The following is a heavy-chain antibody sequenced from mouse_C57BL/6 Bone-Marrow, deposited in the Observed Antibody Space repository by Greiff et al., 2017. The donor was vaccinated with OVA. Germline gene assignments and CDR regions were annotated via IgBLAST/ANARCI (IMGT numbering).Heavy chain of an antibody. V-gene: IGHV1-50*01. CDR2: IDPSDSYS. J-gene: IGHJ2*01. CDR1: GYTFTSYW. CDR3: ARSPHYFDD. Sequence: QVQLQQPGAELVKPGASVKLSCKASGYTFTSYWMQWVKQRPGQGLEWIGEIDPSDSYSTSNQKFKGKAILTVDTSSSTANMQLGSLTSDDTAVYYGARSPHYFDDWGQGTTLTVSS.